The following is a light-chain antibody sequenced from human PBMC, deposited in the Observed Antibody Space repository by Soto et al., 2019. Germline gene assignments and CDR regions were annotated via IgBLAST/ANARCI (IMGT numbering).Light chain of an antibody. CDR3: SSYTSTSTLV. Sequence: QSALTQPASVSGSPGQSITISCTGTSNDVGTHNSVSWYQQHPGKAPKLMIHEVTDRPSGVSNRFSGSKSGNTASLTISGLQAEYEADYYCSSYTSTSTLVFGTGTKVTVL. CDR1: SNDVGTHNS. CDR2: EVT. J-gene: IGLJ1*01. V-gene: IGLV2-14*01.